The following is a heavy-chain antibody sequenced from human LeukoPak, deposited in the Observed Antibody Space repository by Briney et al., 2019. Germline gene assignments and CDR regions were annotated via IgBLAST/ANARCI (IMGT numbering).Heavy chain of an antibody. CDR1: GLTFSSYE. CDR3: ARVGHSCSSSSCYAPYFDY. CDR2: ISSSGNTV. Sequence: GGSLRLSCAASGLTFSSYEMNWVRQAPGKGLEWVSYISSSGNTVYYADSVKGRFTVSRDNAKNSLYLQMNRLRAENTAFYYCARVGHSCSSSSCYAPYFDYWGQGTLVTVSS. V-gene: IGHV3-48*03. J-gene: IGHJ4*02. D-gene: IGHD2-2*01.